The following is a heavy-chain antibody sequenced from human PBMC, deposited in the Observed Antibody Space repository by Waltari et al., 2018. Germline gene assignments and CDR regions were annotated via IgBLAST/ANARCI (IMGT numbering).Heavy chain of an antibody. CDR3: VGGFCSSDSCSGDWFDP. V-gene: IGHV1-45*02. CDR2: ITPFNGYT. J-gene: IGHJ5*02. D-gene: IGHD2-2*01. Sequence: QMQQVQSGAEVKKTGSSVKISCRASGHTFTNRYLYWVRQAPGQAPEWMGWITPFNGYTNSARKCQDRLTIDRDRSITTAYMGLSSLTSEDAAIYYCVGGFCSSDSCSGDWFDPWGQGTLVTVSS. CDR1: GHTFTNRY.